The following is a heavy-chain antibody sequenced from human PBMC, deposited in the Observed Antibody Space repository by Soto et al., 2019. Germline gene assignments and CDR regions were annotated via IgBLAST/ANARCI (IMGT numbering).Heavy chain of an antibody. D-gene: IGHD2-21*01. CDR1: GFTFDDYA. V-gene: IGHV3-9*01. Sequence: ESGGGLVQPGRSLRLSCAASGFTFDDYAMHWVRQAPGKGLEWVSGISWNSGSIGYADSVKGRFTISRDNAKNSLYLQMNSLRAEDTALYYCAKDSYSAATYYFDYWGQGTLVTVSS. CDR3: AKDSYSAATYYFDY. J-gene: IGHJ4*02. CDR2: ISWNSGSI.